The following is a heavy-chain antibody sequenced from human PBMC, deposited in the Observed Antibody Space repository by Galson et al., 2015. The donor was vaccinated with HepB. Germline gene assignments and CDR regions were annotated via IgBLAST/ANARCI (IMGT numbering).Heavy chain of an antibody. V-gene: IGHV1-46*01. J-gene: IGHJ5*02. CDR1: GYTFTTYY. D-gene: IGHD2-15*01. CDR2: INPSGGTT. CDR3: AREGTYCSGGSCYGFDP. Sequence: QSGAEVKKPGESLKISCKASGYTFTTYYMHWVRQAPGQGLEWMGTINPSGGTTRYAQKLQGGVTMTRDTSTSTVYMELSSVTAADTAVYYCAREGTYCSGGSCYGFDPWGQGTLVTVSS.